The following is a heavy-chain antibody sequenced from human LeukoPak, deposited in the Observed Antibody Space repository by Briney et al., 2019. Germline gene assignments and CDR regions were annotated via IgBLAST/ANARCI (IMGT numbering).Heavy chain of an antibody. CDR3: AKLPHSGSSWSDYYFDY. Sequence: PGGSLTLTCAASGFTFSSYAMSWVRQAPGKGLEWVSAISGSGGSTYYADSVKGRFTISRDNSKNTLYLQMNSLRAEDTAVYYCAKLPHSGSSWSDYYFDYWGQGTLVTVSS. V-gene: IGHV3-23*01. D-gene: IGHD6-13*01. CDR2: ISGSGGST. CDR1: GFTFSSYA. J-gene: IGHJ4*02.